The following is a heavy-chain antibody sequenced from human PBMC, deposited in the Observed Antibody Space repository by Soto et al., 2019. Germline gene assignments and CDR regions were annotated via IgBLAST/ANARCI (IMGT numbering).Heavy chain of an antibody. CDR2: IYYNGNT. V-gene: IGHV4-59*11. D-gene: IGHD7-27*01. Sequence: QVQLQESCPGLVKPSETLSLTCSVSGGSISNHYWSWIRQPPGKGLEWIGYIYYNGNTNYNPSLKRRVTMSVYTSRNQISMKLTTVTAADTAVYYCTRANWYSEYWGQGTLVTVSS. J-gene: IGHJ4*02. CDR3: TRANWYSEY. CDR1: GGSISNHY.